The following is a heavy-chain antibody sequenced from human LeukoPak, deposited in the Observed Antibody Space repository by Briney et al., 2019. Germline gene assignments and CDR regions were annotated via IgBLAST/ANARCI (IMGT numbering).Heavy chain of an antibody. Sequence: PGGXXXXXXAXXGFTFSSXSMNWVRQAPGKGLEWVSSISSSSSYIYYAESVKGRFTISRENAKNSLYLQVNSLRAEDTAVYYCARDRVQNPWGFDHWGQGTLVTVSS. CDR2: ISSSSSYI. J-gene: IGHJ5*02. CDR1: GFTFSSXS. V-gene: IGHV3-21*01. D-gene: IGHD1-26*01. CDR3: ARDRVQNPWGFDH.